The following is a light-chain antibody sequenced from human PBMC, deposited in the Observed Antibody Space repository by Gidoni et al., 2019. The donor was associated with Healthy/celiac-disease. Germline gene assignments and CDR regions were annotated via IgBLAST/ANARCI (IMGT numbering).Light chain of an antibody. CDR3: NARDSSGNHWV. CDR1: SLRSYY. CDR2: GKN. V-gene: IGLV3-19*01. J-gene: IGLJ3*02. Sequence: SSELTQDPAVSVALGQTVRITCQGDSLRSYYASWYQQKPGQDPVLVIYGKNNRPSGIPDRFSGSSSGNTASLTITGAQGEDEADYYCNARDSSGNHWVFGGGTKLTVL.